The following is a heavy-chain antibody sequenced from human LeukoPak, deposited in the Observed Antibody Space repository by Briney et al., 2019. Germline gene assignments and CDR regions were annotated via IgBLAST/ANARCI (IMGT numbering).Heavy chain of an antibody. CDR3: AKTSGHSDY. CDR1: GFTFKNNA. Sequence: GGSLRLSCAASGFTFKNNAMSWVRQAPGKGLEWVSAVSGSGGNTYYADSVKGRFTISRDNSEDTLYLQMNSLTVEDTAVYYCAKTSGHSDYWGQGTLVTVSS. V-gene: IGHV3-23*01. J-gene: IGHJ4*02. CDR2: VSGSGGNT. D-gene: IGHD2-15*01.